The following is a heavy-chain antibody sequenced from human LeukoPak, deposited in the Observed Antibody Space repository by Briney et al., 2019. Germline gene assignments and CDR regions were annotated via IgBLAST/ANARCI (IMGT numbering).Heavy chain of an antibody. D-gene: IGHD6-13*01. V-gene: IGHV3-21*01. CDR1: GFTFSSYS. J-gene: IGHJ4*02. Sequence: GGSLRLSCAASGFTFSSYSMNWVRQAPGKGLEWVSSISSSSSYIYYADSVKGRFTISRDNAKNTLYLQMNSLRAEDTAVYYCAGDYGSSWSDTGRYYFDYWGQGTLVTVSS. CDR3: AGDYGSSWSDTGRYYFDY. CDR2: ISSSSSYI.